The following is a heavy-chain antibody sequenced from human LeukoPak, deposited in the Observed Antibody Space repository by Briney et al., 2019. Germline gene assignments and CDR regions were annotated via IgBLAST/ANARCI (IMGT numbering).Heavy chain of an antibody. CDR1: GGSISSSSYY. J-gene: IGHJ6*03. Sequence: SETLSLTCTVSGGSISSSSYYWGWIRQPPGKGLEWIGSIYYSGSTYYNPSLKSRVTISVDTSKNQFSLKLSSVTAADTAVYYCARDARAAIRGVIQSFYYYYYMDVWGKGTTVTISS. D-gene: IGHD3-10*01. V-gene: IGHV4-39*07. CDR3: ARDARAAIRGVIQSFYYYYYMDV. CDR2: IYYSGST.